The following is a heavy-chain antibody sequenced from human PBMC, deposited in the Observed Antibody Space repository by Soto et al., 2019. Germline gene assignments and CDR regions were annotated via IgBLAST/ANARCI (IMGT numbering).Heavy chain of an antibody. D-gene: IGHD3-10*01. CDR2: ISSSSSTI. Sequence: GGSLRLSCAASGFTFSIYSMNWVRQAPGKGLEWISYISSSSSTIYYADSVKGRFTISRDNAKNSLYLQMNSLRAEDTAVYYCATYYGSGSYFPDHYYNGMDVWGQGTTVTSP. V-gene: IGHV3-48*01. CDR1: GFTFSIYS. CDR3: ATYYGSGSYFPDHYYNGMDV. J-gene: IGHJ6*02.